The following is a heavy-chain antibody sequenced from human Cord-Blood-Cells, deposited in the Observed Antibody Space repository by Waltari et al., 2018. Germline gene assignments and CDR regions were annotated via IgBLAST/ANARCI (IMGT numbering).Heavy chain of an antibody. CDR2: KSYDGSNK. V-gene: IGHV3-30*18. D-gene: IGHD4-17*01. J-gene: IGHJ6*02. Sequence: QVQLVESGGGVVQPGRSLRLSCAASGFTFSSYGMHWVRQAPGKGLEWVAVKSYDGSNKYYADSGKGRLTSSRDNSKSTLFLQMNSLRAEDTAVYYCAKDQTTVTTYYYYGMDVWGQGTTVTVSS. CDR1: GFTFSSYG. CDR3: AKDQTTVTTYYYYGMDV.